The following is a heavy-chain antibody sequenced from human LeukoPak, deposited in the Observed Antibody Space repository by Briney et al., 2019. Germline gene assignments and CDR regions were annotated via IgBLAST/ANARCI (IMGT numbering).Heavy chain of an antibody. J-gene: IGHJ6*02. CDR3: ARVSPASAAGPYYYYGMDV. CDR2: INPSGGST. V-gene: IGHV1-46*01. Sequence: ASVKVSCKASGYTFTSYYMHWVRQAPGQGLEWMGIINPSGGSTSYAQKFQGRVIMTRDTSTSTVYMELSSLRSEDTAVYYCARVSPASAAGPYYYYGMDVWGQGTTVTVSS. D-gene: IGHD6-13*01. CDR1: GYTFTSYY.